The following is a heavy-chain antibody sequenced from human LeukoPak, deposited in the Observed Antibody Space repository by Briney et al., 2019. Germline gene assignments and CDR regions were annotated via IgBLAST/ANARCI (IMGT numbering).Heavy chain of an antibody. V-gene: IGHV4-59*08. Sequence: SETLSLTCTVSGGSISSYYWSWIRQPSGKGLEWIGYIYYSGSTNYNPSLKSRVTISVDTSKNQFSLKLSSVTAADTAVYYCARFHYGGVDYWGQGTLVTVSS. J-gene: IGHJ4*02. CDR1: GGSISSYY. D-gene: IGHD4-23*01. CDR3: ARFHYGGVDY. CDR2: IYYSGST.